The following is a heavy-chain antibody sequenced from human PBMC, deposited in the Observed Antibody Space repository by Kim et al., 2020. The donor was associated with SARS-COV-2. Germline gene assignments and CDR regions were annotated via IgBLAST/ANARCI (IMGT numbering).Heavy chain of an antibody. J-gene: IGHJ6*02. V-gene: IGHV5-51*01. CDR2: T. D-gene: IGHD3-16*01. CDR3: ARVGDHYGMDV. Sequence: TRYSPSFQGQVTISADKSISTAYLQWSSLKASDTAMYYCARVGDHYGMDVWGQGTTVTVSS.